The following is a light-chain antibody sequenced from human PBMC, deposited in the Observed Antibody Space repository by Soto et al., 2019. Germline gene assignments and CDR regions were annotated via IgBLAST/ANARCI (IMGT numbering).Light chain of an antibody. CDR2: KAT. V-gene: IGKV1-5*03. J-gene: IGKJ2*01. CDR1: QSIGSG. Sequence: DIQMTQSPSTLSASVGDGVTITCRASQSIGSGLAWYQQKPGKAPKLLIYKATNLQTGVPSRFGGSGSGTDFSLTISSLQPVDSATYYCQHYNDFQYTFGQGTKVEI. CDR3: QHYNDFQYT.